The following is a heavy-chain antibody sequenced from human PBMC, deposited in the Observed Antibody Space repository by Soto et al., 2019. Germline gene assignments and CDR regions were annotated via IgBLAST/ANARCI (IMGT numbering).Heavy chain of an antibody. Sequence: QVQLVQSGAEVKKPGSSVKVSCKASGGTFSSYTISWVRQAPGQGLEWMGRIIPILGIANYAQKFHGRVTITADKSTSTAYMELSSLRSEDTPVYYCAREGSGSAAGTLPHWYFDLWGRGTLVTVSS. V-gene: IGHV1-69*08. J-gene: IGHJ2*01. CDR2: IIPILGIA. D-gene: IGHD6-13*01. CDR3: AREGSGSAAGTLPHWYFDL. CDR1: GGTFSSYT.